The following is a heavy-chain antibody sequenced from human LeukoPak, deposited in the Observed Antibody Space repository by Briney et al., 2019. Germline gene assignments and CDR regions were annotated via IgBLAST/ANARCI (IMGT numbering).Heavy chain of an antibody. CDR1: GFTFSSYG. J-gene: IGHJ4*02. V-gene: IGHV3-30*02. Sequence: GGSLRLSCAASGFTFSSYGMHWVRQAPGKGLEWVAFIRYDGSNKYYADSVKGRFTISRDNSKNTLYLQMNSLGAEDTAVYYCAKGGPYGDFYFDYWGQGTLVTVSS. CDR3: AKGGPYGDFYFDY. CDR2: IRYDGSNK. D-gene: IGHD4-17*01.